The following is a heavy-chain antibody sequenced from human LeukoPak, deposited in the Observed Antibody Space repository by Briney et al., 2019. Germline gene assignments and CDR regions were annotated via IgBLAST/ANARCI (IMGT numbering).Heavy chain of an antibody. CDR2: IYYSGST. V-gene: IGHV4-39*07. Sequence: PSETLSLTCTVSGGSISSSSYYWGWIRQPPGKGLEWIGSIYYSGSTYYNPSLKSRVTISVDTSKNQFSLKLSSVTAADTAVYYCARDNMVRGVITDNWFDPWGQGTLVTVST. CDR3: ARDNMVRGVITDNWFDP. CDR1: GGSISSSSYY. D-gene: IGHD3-10*01. J-gene: IGHJ5*02.